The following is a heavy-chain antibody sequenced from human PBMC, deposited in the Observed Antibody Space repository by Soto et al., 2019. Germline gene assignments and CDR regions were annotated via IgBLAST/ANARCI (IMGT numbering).Heavy chain of an antibody. J-gene: IGHJ3*02. Sequence: SETLSLTCAVSGGSISSSNWWSWVRQPPGKGLEWIGEIYHSGSTNYNPSLKSRVTISVDKSKNQFSLKLSSVTAADTAVYYCARDPYYYDSSGSGAFDIWGQGKMVTVSS. V-gene: IGHV4-4*02. CDR3: ARDPYYYDSSGSGAFDI. D-gene: IGHD3-22*01. CDR2: IYHSGST. CDR1: GGSISSSNW.